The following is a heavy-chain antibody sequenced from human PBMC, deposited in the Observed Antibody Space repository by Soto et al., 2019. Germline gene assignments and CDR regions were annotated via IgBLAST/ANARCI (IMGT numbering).Heavy chain of an antibody. CDR1: GGTFSSYT. V-gene: IGHV1-69*02. CDR2: IIPILGIA. Sequence: ASVKVSCKASGGTFSSYTISWVRQAPGQGLEWMGRIIPILGIANYAQKFQGRVTITADKSTSTAYKELSSLRSEDTAVYYCARIGHGSGSELYYYYYMDVWGKGTTVTVSS. D-gene: IGHD3-10*01. J-gene: IGHJ6*03. CDR3: ARIGHGSGSELYYYYYMDV.